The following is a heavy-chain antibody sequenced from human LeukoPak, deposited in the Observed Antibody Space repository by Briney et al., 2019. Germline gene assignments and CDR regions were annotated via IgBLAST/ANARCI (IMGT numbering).Heavy chain of an antibody. Sequence: GGSLRLSCAASGFTFSSYSMNWVRQAPGKGLEWVSYISSSSSTIYYADSVKGRFAISRDNAKKSVYLQMNSLRAEDTAVYYCARAYSERYGLGYYYMDVWGKRTTVTISS. D-gene: IGHD1-26*01. J-gene: IGHJ6*03. CDR2: ISSSSSTI. V-gene: IGHV3-48*04. CDR3: ARAYSERYGLGYYYMDV. CDR1: GFTFSSYS.